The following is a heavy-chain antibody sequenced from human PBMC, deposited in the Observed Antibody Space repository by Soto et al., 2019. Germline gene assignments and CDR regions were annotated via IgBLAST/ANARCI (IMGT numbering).Heavy chain of an antibody. CDR1: GYTFTSYS. J-gene: IGHJ1*01. D-gene: IGHD2-15*01. CDR3: AREENCSGGTCYSEYFHR. Sequence: GASVKVSCKASGYTFTSYSMHWVRLAPGQGLEWMGVVNPSGGSTKYAQNFQGRVTMTRDTSTTTIYMELSSLRSDDTAIYYCAREENCSGGTCYSEYFHRWGQGTLVTVSS. CDR2: VNPSGGST. V-gene: IGHV1-46*01.